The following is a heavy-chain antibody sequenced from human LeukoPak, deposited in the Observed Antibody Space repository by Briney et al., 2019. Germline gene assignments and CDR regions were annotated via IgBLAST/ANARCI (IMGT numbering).Heavy chain of an antibody. CDR3: AVDYDFWSGYYF. Sequence: ASVKVSCKASGYTFTGYYMHWVRQAPGQGLEWMGWMNPNSGNTGYAQKFQGRVTMTRNTSISTAYMELSSLRSEDTAVYYCAVDYDFWSGYYFWGQGTLVTVSS. CDR2: MNPNSGNT. D-gene: IGHD3-3*01. CDR1: GYTFTGYY. J-gene: IGHJ4*02. V-gene: IGHV1-8*02.